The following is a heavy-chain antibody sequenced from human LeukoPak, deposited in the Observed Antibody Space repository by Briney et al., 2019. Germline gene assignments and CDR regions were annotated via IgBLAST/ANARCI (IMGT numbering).Heavy chain of an antibody. CDR1: GFTFRSYW. J-gene: IGHJ4*02. Sequence: PGGSLRLSCAASGFTFRSYWMHWVRQAPGKGLVWVSRISSDGSSTSYADSVKGRFTISRDNAKNTLYLQMNSLRAEDTAVYYCTSIRGCDCWGQGTLVTVSS. V-gene: IGHV3-74*01. CDR2: ISSDGSST. D-gene: IGHD2-2*02. CDR3: TSIRGCDC.